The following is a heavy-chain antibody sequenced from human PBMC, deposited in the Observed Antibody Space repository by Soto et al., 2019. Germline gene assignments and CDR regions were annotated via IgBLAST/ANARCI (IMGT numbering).Heavy chain of an antibody. CDR2: IYYSGST. CDR3: ARSPGYYDILTGYLDY. Sequence: SETLSLTCTVSGGSISSYYWSWIRQPPGKGPEWIGYIYYSGSTNYNPSLKSRVTISVDTSKNQFSLKLSSVTAADTAVYYCARSPGYYDILTGYLDYWGRGTLVTVSS. V-gene: IGHV4-59*01. J-gene: IGHJ4*02. CDR1: GGSISSYY. D-gene: IGHD3-9*01.